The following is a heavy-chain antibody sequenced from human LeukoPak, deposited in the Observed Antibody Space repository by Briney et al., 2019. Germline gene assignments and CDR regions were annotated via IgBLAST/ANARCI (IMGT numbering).Heavy chain of an antibody. CDR1: GYTFTSYY. CDR3: ASRGGSDSSGYYKSYYFDY. V-gene: IGHV1-46*01. Sequence: ASVKVSCKASGYTFTSYYMHWVRQAPRQGLEWMGIINPSSGTTTYAQKFQGRVTMTRDTSTSTVYMELSSLRSEDTAVYYCASRGGSDSSGYYKSYYFDYWGQGTLVTVSS. J-gene: IGHJ4*02. CDR2: INPSSGTT. D-gene: IGHD3-22*01.